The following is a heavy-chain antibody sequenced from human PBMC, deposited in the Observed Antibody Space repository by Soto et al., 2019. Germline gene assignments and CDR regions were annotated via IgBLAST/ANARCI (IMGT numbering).Heavy chain of an antibody. V-gene: IGHV4-34*01. CDR1: GGSFSGYY. CDR2: INHSGST. J-gene: IGHJ4*02. D-gene: IGHD2-2*01. Sequence: SETLSLTCAVYGGSFSGYYWSWIRQPPGKGLEWIGEINHSGSTNYNPSLKSRVTISVDTSKNQFSLKLSSVTAADTAVYYCARVPRRVVVPAAIIRYYFDYWGQGTLVTVYS. CDR3: ARVPRRVVVPAAIIRYYFDY.